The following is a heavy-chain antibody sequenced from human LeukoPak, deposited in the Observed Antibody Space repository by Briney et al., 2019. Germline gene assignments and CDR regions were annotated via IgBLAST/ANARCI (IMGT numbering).Heavy chain of an antibody. Sequence: SETLSLTCTVSGYSINSGYFWGCIRQPPGKGLEWFGGIYHSGGTYYNPSLKSRVTISVDTSKNQFSLKLTSVTAADTAVYYCARGYSSGWYLYYFDYWGQGTLVTVSS. CDR1: GYSINSGYF. CDR2: IYHSGGT. V-gene: IGHV4-38-2*02. D-gene: IGHD6-19*01. J-gene: IGHJ4*02. CDR3: ARGYSSGWYLYYFDY.